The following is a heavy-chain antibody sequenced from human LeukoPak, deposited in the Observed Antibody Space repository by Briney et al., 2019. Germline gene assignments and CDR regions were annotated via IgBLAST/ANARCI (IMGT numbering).Heavy chain of an antibody. Sequence: GGSLRLSCAASGFTFSSYWMHWVRQAPGKGLVWVSRINTDGSDPSYAGSVKGRFTISRDNAKNSLYLQMNSLRAEDTAVYYCAREAMDSSSWTFDYWGQGTLVTVSS. CDR2: INTDGSDP. CDR3: AREAMDSSSWTFDY. V-gene: IGHV3-74*01. D-gene: IGHD6-13*01. J-gene: IGHJ4*02. CDR1: GFTFSSYW.